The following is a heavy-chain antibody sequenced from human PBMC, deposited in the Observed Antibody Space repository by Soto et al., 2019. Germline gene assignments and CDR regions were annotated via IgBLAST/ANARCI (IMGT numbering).Heavy chain of an antibody. CDR2: IYNSGTT. J-gene: IGHJ5*02. V-gene: IGHV4-59*01. CDR3: AREYHP. Sequence: SETLSLTCTVSGGSISSYYWSWIRQPPGKGLEWIGYIYNSGTTNYNPTLKSRVSISVDTTKNQVSLKLDSVTAADTAVYYCAREYHPWGQGTLVTVSS. D-gene: IGHD2-2*02. CDR1: GGSISSYY.